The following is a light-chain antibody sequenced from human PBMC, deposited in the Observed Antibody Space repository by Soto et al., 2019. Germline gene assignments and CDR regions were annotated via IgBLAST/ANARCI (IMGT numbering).Light chain of an antibody. CDR3: QVWDGSSDQHVV. J-gene: IGLJ2*01. CDR2: DDS. V-gene: IGLV3-21*02. Sequence: SYDRTQPPSVSVAPGQTARITCGGNRIGSKSVHWYQQKPGRAPVRVVYDDSDRPAGIPERVSGSNSGNTATLTISRVEAGDEADYYCQVWDGSSDQHVVFGGGTKVTV. CDR1: RIGSKS.